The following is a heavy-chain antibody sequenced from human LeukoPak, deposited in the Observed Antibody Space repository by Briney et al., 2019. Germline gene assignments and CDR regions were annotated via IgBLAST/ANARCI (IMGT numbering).Heavy chain of an antibody. D-gene: IGHD3-10*01. CDR2: IKQDGSEK. Sequence: LGGSLRLSCAASGFTFSSYWMSWVRQAPGKGLEWVANIKQDGSEKYYVDSVKGRFTISRDNAKNSLYLQMNSLRAEDTAVYYCARDRAMVRGVVPHDYWGQGTLVTVSS. J-gene: IGHJ4*02. CDR3: ARDRAMVRGVVPHDY. V-gene: IGHV3-7*01. CDR1: GFTFSSYW.